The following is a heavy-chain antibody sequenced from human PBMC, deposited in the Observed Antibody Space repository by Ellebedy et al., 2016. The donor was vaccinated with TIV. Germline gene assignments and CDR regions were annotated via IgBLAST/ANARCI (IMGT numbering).Heavy chain of an antibody. V-gene: IGHV3-21*04. D-gene: IGHD1-7*01. J-gene: IGHJ6*02. CDR1: GFTLSSYS. CDR2: ISSTSTYI. Sequence: GESLKISCAASGFTLSSYSMNWVRQAPGKGLEWVSSISSTSTYIYYADSVKGRFTIPRDNAKNSLYLQMNSLRVDDTALYYCAKDISGGIITGTTLADYYGMDVWGQGTTVTVSS. CDR3: AKDISGGIITGTTLADYYGMDV.